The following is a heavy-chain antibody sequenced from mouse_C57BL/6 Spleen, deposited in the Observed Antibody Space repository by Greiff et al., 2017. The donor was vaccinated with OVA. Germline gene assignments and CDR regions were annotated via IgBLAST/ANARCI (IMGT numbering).Heavy chain of an antibody. Sequence: EVQGVESGGCLVKPGWSLKLSCAASVFTFSDYGMHWFRQAPEKGLEWVAYISSGSSTIYYADTVKGRFTISRDNAKNTLFLQMTSLRSEDTAMYYCARDDGYYPFDYWGQGTTLTVSS. CDR3: ARDDGYYPFDY. J-gene: IGHJ2*01. CDR2: ISSGSSTI. D-gene: IGHD2-3*01. V-gene: IGHV5-17*01. CDR1: VFTFSDYG.